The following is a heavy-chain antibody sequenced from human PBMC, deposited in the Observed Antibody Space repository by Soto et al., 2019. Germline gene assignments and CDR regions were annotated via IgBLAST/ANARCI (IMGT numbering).Heavy chain of an antibody. Sequence: QVQLVESGGGVVQPGRSLRLSCAASGFTFSRFGIHWVRQAPGKGLEWVAVISYDEIDKKYADSVKGRFTISRENSKNMVYLQMNSLRAEDTAVYYCAKDLREMATIRPDYWGQGSLVTVSS. CDR2: ISYDEIDK. J-gene: IGHJ4*02. CDR1: GFTFSRFG. D-gene: IGHD5-12*01. CDR3: AKDLREMATIRPDY. V-gene: IGHV3-30*18.